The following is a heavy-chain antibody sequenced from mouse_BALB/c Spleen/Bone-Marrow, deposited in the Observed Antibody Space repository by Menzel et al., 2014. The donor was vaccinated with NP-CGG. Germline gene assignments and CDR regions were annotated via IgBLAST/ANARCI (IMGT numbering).Heavy chain of an antibody. CDR1: GYAFTNYL. V-gene: IGHV1-54*01. CDR2: INPGSGGT. J-gene: IGHJ4*01. CDR3: ARWDYAMDY. Sequence: VQLVESGAELVRPGTSVKVSCKASGYAFTNYLIEWVKQRPGQGLEWIGVINPGSGGTNYNEKFKGKATLTADKSSSTAYMQLSSLTSDDSAVYFCARWDYAMDYWGQGTSVT.